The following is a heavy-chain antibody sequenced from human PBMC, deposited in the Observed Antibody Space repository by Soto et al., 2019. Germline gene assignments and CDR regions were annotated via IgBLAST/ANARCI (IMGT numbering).Heavy chain of an antibody. CDR2: IRRKANSYTT. CDR1: GLIFSDYH. Sequence: EVQLVESGGRVVQPGGSLRLSCAASGLIFSDYHMDWVRQAPGKGLEWVGRIRRKANSYTTEYAASVKGRFTISRDDSKNSLYLQMNSLKSEDTAVYYCAMLGGWSGGSSGMDVWGQGTTVTVSS. V-gene: IGHV3-72*01. J-gene: IGHJ6*02. D-gene: IGHD6-19*01. CDR3: AMLGGWSGGSSGMDV.